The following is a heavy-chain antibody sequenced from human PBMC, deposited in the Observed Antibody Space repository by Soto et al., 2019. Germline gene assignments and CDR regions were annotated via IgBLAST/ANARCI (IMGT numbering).Heavy chain of an antibody. D-gene: IGHD3-9*01. J-gene: IGHJ5*02. CDR2: IYWDDDK. V-gene: IGHV2-5*02. Sequence: GSGPTLVNPTQTLTLTCTFSGFSLSTSGVGVGWIRQPPGKALEWLALIYWDDDKRYSPSLKSRLTITKDTSKNQVVLTMTNMDPVDTATYYCAHGPTDILTGYYTVNWFDPWGQGTLVTVSS. CDR1: GFSLSTSGVG. CDR3: AHGPTDILTGYYTVNWFDP.